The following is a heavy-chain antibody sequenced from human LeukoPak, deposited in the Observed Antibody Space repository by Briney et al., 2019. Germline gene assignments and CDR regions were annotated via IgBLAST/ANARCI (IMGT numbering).Heavy chain of an antibody. J-gene: IGHJ3*02. V-gene: IGHV4-39*07. CDR2: IYYSGST. CDR3: ARDRTGTNAFDI. D-gene: IGHD1-7*01. Sequence: SETLSLTCTVSGGSISSSSYYWGWIRQPPGKGLEWIGSIYYSGSTYYNPSLKSRVTISVDTSKNQFSLKLSSVTAADTAVYYCARDRTGTNAFDIWGQGTMVTVSS. CDR1: GGSISSSSYY.